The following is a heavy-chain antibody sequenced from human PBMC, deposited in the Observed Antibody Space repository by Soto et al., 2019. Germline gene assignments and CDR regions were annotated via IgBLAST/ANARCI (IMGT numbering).Heavy chain of an antibody. J-gene: IGHJ4*02. Sequence: QLQLQESGPGLVKPSETLSLICNVSGGSVGSSDTYWGWIRQAPGKGLEWIVSSYYSAGSYYNPSLKTRVTTSIDASKNQSSLTVTSVTAADTAVYYCARHASRGYSSSWFFDDWGQGTLVTVSS. CDR3: ARHASRGYSSSWFFDD. CDR1: GGSVGSSDTY. D-gene: IGHD6-13*01. CDR2: SYYSAGS. V-gene: IGHV4-39*01.